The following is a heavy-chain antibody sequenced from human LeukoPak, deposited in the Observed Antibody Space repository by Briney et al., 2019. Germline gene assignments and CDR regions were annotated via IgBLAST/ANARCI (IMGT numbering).Heavy chain of an antibody. V-gene: IGHV4-39*02. D-gene: IGHD6-19*01. Sequence: SETLSLTCNVAGGSISRSNYYWGWIRQPPGKGLEWIGNIHYSGKTYYNPSLMGRVTISIDTSKNQFSLKLSSVTAADTAVYSCAKVGGLAVAGTDNWMDPWGQGTLVIVSS. CDR2: IHYSGKT. CDR1: GGSISRSNYY. J-gene: IGHJ5*02. CDR3: AKVGGLAVAGTDNWMDP.